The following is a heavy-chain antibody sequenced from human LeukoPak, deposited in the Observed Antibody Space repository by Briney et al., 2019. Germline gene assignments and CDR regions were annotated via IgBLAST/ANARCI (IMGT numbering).Heavy chain of an antibody. CDR1: AFTFSSYW. V-gene: IGHV3-7*01. Sequence: GGSLRLSCAASAFTFSSYWMSWVRQAPGKGLEWVANIKQDGSEKYYVDSVKGRFTISRDNAKNSLYLQMNSLRAEDTAVYYCARELELERPFDYWGQGTLVTVSS. D-gene: IGHD1-1*01. J-gene: IGHJ4*02. CDR2: IKQDGSEK. CDR3: ARELELERPFDY.